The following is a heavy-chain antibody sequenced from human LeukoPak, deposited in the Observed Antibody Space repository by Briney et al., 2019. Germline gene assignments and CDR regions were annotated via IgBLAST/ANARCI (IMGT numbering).Heavy chain of an antibody. V-gene: IGHV1-18*01. CDR2: MNPNSGNT. CDR3: ARDGHQSYGMDV. Sequence: GASVKVSCKASGYTFTSYDINWVRQATGQGLEWMGWMNPNSGNTNYAQKLQGRVTMTTDTSTSTAYMELRSLRSDDTAVYYCARDGHQSYGMDVWGQGTTVTVSS. D-gene: IGHD2-2*01. J-gene: IGHJ6*02. CDR1: GYTFTSYD.